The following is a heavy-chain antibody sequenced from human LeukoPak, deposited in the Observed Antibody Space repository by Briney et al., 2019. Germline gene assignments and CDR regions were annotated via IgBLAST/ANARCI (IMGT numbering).Heavy chain of an antibody. J-gene: IGHJ4*02. CDR1: GFTFSSYA. CDR3: ASGDYYDSSGYTESGFDY. Sequence: GGSLRLSCAASGFTFSSYAMHWVRQAPGKGLEWVAVISYDGSNKYYADSVKGRFTISRDNSKNTLYLQMNSLRAEGTAVYYCASGDYYDSSGYTESGFDYWGQGTLVTVSS. D-gene: IGHD3-22*01. CDR2: ISYDGSNK. V-gene: IGHV3-30-3*01.